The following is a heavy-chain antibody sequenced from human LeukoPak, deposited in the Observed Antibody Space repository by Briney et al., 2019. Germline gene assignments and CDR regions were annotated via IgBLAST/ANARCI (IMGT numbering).Heavy chain of an antibody. CDR2: ISSSSSTI. V-gene: IGHV3-48*01. D-gene: IGHD1-26*01. CDR1: GFTFSSYS. CDR3: ARDYFGSPSALDY. J-gene: IGHJ4*02. Sequence: GGSLRLSCAASGFTFSSYSMNWVRQAPGKGLEWVPYISSSSSTIYYADSVKGRFTISRDNAKNSLYLQMNSLRAEDTALYYCARDYFGSPSALDYWGQGTLVTVSS.